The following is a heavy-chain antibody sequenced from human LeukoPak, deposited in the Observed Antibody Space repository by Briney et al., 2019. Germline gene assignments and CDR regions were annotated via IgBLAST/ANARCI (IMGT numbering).Heavy chain of an antibody. Sequence: PGGSLRLSCAASGFTSTNTWMTWARKAPGKGLEGVACFKSSRDGGTKDYSAPVKGRFTISRDNSKNTLYLKMNSLDTEDTAVYFCTTALRWVQSPFNYWGQGTLVTVSS. J-gene: IGHJ4*02. CDR1: GFTSTNTW. V-gene: IGHV3-15*01. CDR2: FKSSRDGGTK. D-gene: IGHD5-24*01. CDR3: TTALRWVQSPFNY.